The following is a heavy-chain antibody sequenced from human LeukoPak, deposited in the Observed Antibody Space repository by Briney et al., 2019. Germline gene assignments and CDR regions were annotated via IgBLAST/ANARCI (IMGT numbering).Heavy chain of an antibody. CDR2: MNPNSGNT. CDR3: ARASLRYFDWSMGGDAFDI. CDR1: GYTFTSYD. V-gene: IGHV1-8*03. Sequence: GASVKVSCKASGYTFTSYDINWVRQATGQGLEWMGWMNPNSGNTGYAQKFQGRVTITRNTSISTAYMELSSLRSEDTAVYYCARASLRYFDWSMGGDAFDIWGQGTMVTVSS. D-gene: IGHD3-9*01. J-gene: IGHJ3*02.